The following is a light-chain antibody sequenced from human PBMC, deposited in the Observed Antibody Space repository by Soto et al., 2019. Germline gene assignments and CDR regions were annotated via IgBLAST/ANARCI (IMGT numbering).Light chain of an antibody. V-gene: IGKV1-5*03. CDR3: QHYNTSPWM. J-gene: IGKJ1*01. CDR2: KAS. Sequence: DTQITQSPSILSASVGDRVTITCRASQSISSWLAWYQQKPGKAPNLLIHKASHLESGVPSRFSGSGSGTEFTLTISSLQPGDFATYYCQHYNTSPWMFGQGTKV. CDR1: QSISSW.